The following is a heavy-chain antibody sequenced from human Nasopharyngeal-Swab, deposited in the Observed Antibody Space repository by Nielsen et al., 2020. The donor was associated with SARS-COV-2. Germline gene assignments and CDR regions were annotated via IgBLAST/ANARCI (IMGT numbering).Heavy chain of an antibody. D-gene: IGHD3-10*01. V-gene: IGHV4-59*12. J-gene: IGHJ6*03. CDR2: IYYSGST. Sequence: WIRQPPGKGLEWIGYIYYSGSTSYNPSLKSRVTISVDTSKNQFSLKLSSVTAADTAVYYCARERGRGGIWNYYYYYMDVWGKGTTVTVSS. CDR3: ARERGRGGIWNYYYYYMDV.